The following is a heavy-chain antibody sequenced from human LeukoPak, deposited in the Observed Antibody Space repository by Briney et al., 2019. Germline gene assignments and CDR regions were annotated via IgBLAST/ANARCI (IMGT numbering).Heavy chain of an antibody. CDR2: IYPGDSET. V-gene: IGHV5-51*01. CDR1: GYSFTNYW. CDR3: ARALRTGQGDYVRVL. Sequence: GESLKISCKASGYSFTNYWIGWVRQMPGKGLEWVGIIYPGDSETRYSPPFQGQVTISADKAISTAYLQWSSLKASDTATYYCARALRTGQGDYVRVLWGQGTLPTVSS. J-gene: IGHJ1*01. D-gene: IGHD3-10*02.